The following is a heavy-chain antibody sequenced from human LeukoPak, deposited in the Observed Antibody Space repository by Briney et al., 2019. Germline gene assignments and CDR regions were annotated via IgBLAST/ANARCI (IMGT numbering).Heavy chain of an antibody. V-gene: IGHV5-51*01. CDR1: GYSFTSYW. J-gene: IGHJ4*02. CDR2: IYPGDSDT. D-gene: IGHD3-10*01. CDR3: ARQSYYGSGSYYTAIDY. Sequence: GESLKISCKASGYSFTSYWIGWVRQMPGKGLEWMGIIYPGDSDTRYSPSFQGQVTISADKSISTAYLQWSSLKASDTAMYYCARQSYYGSGSYYTAIDYWGQGTLVTVSS.